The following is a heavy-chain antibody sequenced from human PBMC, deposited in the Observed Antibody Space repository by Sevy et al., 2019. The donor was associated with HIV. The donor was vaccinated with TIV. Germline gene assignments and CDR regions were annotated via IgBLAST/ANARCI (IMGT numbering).Heavy chain of an antibody. D-gene: IGHD3-22*01. J-gene: IGHJ6*03. CDR1: GFSFDSYG. Sequence: GGSLRLSCAVSGFSFDSYGMTWVRQAPGKGLEWVSGISGSGTRTYYADSVKGRFSISRDNSKNRLYLQMNSLRSEDPALYDGAKGGAGHYDPDEIGYYFYYYNMDVWGKGTTVTVSS. CDR2: ISGSGTRT. V-gene: IGHV3-23*01. CDR3: AKGGAGHYDPDEIGYYFYYYNMDV.